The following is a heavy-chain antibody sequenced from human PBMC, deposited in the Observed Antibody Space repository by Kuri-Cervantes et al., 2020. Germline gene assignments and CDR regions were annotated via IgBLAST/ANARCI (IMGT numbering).Heavy chain of an antibody. J-gene: IGHJ4*02. CDR3: ARTRPHVDY. CDR2: IYHSGST. CDR1: GYSISSGYY. V-gene: IGHV4-38-2*01. Sequence: SETLSLTCAVSGYSISSGYYWGWTRQPPGKGLEWIGSIYHSGSTYYNPSLKSRVTISVDTSKNQFSLKLSSVTAADTAVYYCARTRPHVDYWGQGTLVTVSS.